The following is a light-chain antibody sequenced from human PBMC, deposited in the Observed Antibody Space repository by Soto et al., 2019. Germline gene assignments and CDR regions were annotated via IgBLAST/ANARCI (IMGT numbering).Light chain of an antibody. J-gene: IGLJ3*02. V-gene: IGLV2-8*01. Sequence: QSALTQPPSASGSPGQSVTISCTGTSSDVGGYNHVSWYQHHPGKAPKLLIYEVTKRPSGVPDRFSGSKSDNTASLTVSGLQAEDEGDYYCSSYVGNNNVMFGGGTKLTVL. CDR3: SSYVGNNNVM. CDR1: SSDVGGYNH. CDR2: EVT.